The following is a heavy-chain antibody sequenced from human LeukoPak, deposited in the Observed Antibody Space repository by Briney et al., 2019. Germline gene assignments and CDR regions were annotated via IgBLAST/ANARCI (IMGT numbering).Heavy chain of an antibody. J-gene: IGHJ4*02. V-gene: IGHV3-30-3*01. CDR2: ISYDGSNK. D-gene: IGHD2-8*01. CDR3: ARDLREYGIDY. Sequence: GGSLRLSCAASGFTFSSYAMHWVRQAPGKGLEWVPVISYDGSNKYYADSVKGRFTISRDNSKNTLYLQMNSLRAEDTAVYYCARDLREYGIDYWGQGTLVTVSS. CDR1: GFTFSSYA.